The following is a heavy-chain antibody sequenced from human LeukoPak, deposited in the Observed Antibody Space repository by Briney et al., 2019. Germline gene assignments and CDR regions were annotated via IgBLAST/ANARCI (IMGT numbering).Heavy chain of an antibody. V-gene: IGHV3-48*01. CDR3: ARETRYCMDV. Sequence: PGGSLRLSCAASGFTFSGYSMNWVRQAPGKGLEWVSYTSSSSSTISYADSVKGRFTISRDNAKNSLYLQMNSLRAEDTAVYYCARETRYCMDVWGKGTTVTVTS. CDR1: GFTFSGYS. CDR2: TSSSSSTI. J-gene: IGHJ6*03.